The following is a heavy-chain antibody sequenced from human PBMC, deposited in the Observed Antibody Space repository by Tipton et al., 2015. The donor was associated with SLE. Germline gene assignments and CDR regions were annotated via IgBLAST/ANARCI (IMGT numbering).Heavy chain of an antibody. CDR2: IYYSGST. V-gene: IGHV4-61*01. CDR1: GGSVSSGSYS. J-gene: IGHJ4*02. CDR3: ARESSGWYFDY. Sequence: TLSLTCTVSGGSVSSGSYSWSWIRQPPGKGLEWIGYIYYSGSTNYNPSLKSRVTISVDTSKNQFSLKLSSVTAADTAVYYCARESSGWYFDYWGQGTLVTVSS. D-gene: IGHD6-19*01.